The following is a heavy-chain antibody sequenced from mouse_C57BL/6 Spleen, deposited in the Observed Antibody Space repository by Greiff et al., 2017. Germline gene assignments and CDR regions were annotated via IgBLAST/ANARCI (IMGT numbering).Heavy chain of an antibody. Sequence: EVQLQQSGPELVKPGASVKIPCKASGYTFTDYNMDWVKQSHGKSLEWIGDINPNNGGTIYNQKFKGKATLTVDKSSSTAYMELRSLTSEDTAVYYCARRIGYYDYDDPLWYFDVWGTGTTVTVSS. D-gene: IGHD2-4*01. CDR2: INPNNGGT. J-gene: IGHJ1*03. CDR3: ARRIGYYDYDDPLWYFDV. CDR1: GYTFTDYN. V-gene: IGHV1-18*01.